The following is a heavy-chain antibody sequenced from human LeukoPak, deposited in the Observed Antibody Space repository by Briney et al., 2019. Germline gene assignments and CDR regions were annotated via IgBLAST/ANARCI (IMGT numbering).Heavy chain of an antibody. CDR2: ISGSGGSR. CDR3: AKGAYCSSTSCYQSGYDY. J-gene: IGHJ4*02. V-gene: IGHV3-23*01. CDR1: GFSFSSYA. D-gene: IGHD2-2*01. Sequence: PGGALRLSCAASGFSFSSYAMSWVRQAPGKGLEGVSAISGSGGSRYYADSVKGRFTISRDNSKNTLYLQMNSLRAEDTAVYYCAKGAYCSSTSCYQSGYDYWGQGTLVTVSS.